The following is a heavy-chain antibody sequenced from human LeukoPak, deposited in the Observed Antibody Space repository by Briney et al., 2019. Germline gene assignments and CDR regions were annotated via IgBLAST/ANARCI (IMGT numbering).Heavy chain of an antibody. Sequence: GGSLRLSCAASGFTFSDYHMNWIRQAPGKGLESVSYISSRGGSMYFADSVKGRFTISRDNAENTLFLQMNSLTADDTAVYYCAAGRDMAVDGPGGYFYYWGQGTLVTVSS. CDR3: AAGRDMAVDGPGGYFYY. CDR2: ISSRGGSM. CDR1: GFTFSDYH. J-gene: IGHJ4*02. V-gene: IGHV3-11*01. D-gene: IGHD6-19*01.